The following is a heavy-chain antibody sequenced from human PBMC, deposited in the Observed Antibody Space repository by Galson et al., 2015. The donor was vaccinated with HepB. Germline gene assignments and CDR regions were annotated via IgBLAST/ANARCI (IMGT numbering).Heavy chain of an antibody. V-gene: IGHV4-59*08. D-gene: IGHD3-22*01. CDR1: GGSISSYY. CDR3: ARHANYDSSGYFDLDY. J-gene: IGHJ4*02. CDR2: IYYSGST. Sequence: LSLTCTVSGGSISSYYWSWIRQPPGKGLEWIGYIYYSGSTNYNPSLKSRVTISVDTSKNQFSLKLSSVTAADTAVYYCARHANYDSSGYFDLDYWGQGTLVTVSS.